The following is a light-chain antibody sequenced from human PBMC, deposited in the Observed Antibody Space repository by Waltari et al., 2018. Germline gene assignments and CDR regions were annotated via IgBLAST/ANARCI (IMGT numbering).Light chain of an antibody. J-gene: IGKJ2*01. V-gene: IGKV1-5*03. CDR1: QNIYNW. CDR3: QQYDAYPYT. Sequence: DIQMTQSPSILSASIGDRATITCRASQNIYNWLAWYQQKPGRAPNLLIYEASNLESGVPSRFSGSGSGTEFTLTINSLQPDDFATYYCQQYDAYPYTFGQGAKLEIK. CDR2: EAS.